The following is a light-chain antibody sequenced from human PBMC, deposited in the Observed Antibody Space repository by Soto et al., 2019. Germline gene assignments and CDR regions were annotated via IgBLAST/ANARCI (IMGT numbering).Light chain of an antibody. V-gene: IGKV3-15*01. CDR2: DAS. CDR1: QSVSSN. CDR3: HQYYNWPKT. Sequence: EIVMTQSPVTLSVSPGERATVSCRASQSVSSNLAWYQQKPGQAPRLLIYDASTRATGIPGRFSGSGSGTEFTLTISSLQSEDFAVYYCHQYYNWPKTFGQGTKVEIK. J-gene: IGKJ1*01.